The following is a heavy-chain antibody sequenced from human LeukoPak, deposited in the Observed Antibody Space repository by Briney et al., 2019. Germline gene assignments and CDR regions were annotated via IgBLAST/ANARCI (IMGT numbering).Heavy chain of an antibody. CDR3: ARISRIAAAGTVY. D-gene: IGHD6-13*01. CDR2: ISSSGSTI. CDR1: GFTFSDYY. J-gene: IGHJ4*02. Sequence: GGSLRLSCAASGFTFSDYYMSWIRQAPGKGLEWVSYISSSGSTIHYADSVKGRFTISRDNAKNSLYLQMNSLRAEDTAVYYCARISRIAAAGTVYWGQGTLVTVSS. V-gene: IGHV3-11*01.